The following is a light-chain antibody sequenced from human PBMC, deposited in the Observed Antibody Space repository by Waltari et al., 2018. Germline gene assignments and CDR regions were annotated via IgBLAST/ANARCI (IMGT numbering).Light chain of an antibody. Sequence: QSALTQPPSASGSPGQSVTISCTGTSSDVGGYNYVSWYQQHPGKAPKLMIYEVSRRPSGVPGRCSGSKSGNTGSLTVSGLQAEDEADYYCSSYAGSNNVVFGGGTKLTVL. CDR2: EVS. V-gene: IGLV2-8*01. CDR3: SSYAGSNNVV. CDR1: SSDVGGYNY. J-gene: IGLJ2*01.